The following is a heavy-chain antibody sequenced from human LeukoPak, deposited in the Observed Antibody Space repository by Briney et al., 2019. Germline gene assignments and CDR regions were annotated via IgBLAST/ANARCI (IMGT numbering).Heavy chain of an antibody. V-gene: IGHV3-11*04. CDR2: VSSSGSII. CDR3: ARDLYYDVLTGYSYFDY. D-gene: IGHD3-9*01. CDR1: GFTFSDYY. J-gene: IGHJ4*02. Sequence: GGSLRLSCAASGFTFSDYYMTWIRQAPGKGLEWVSYVSSSGSIIYYADSVKGRFTISRDNAKNSLYLRMNSLRAEDTAVYYCARDLYYDVLTGYSYFDYWGQGTLVTVSS.